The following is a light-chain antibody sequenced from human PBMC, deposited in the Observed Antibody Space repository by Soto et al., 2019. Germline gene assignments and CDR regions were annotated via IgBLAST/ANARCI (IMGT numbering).Light chain of an antibody. J-gene: IGKJ1*01. CDR2: GAS. Sequence: EIVMTQSTATLSVSRVERATLACRASQSVSSNLAWYQQKPGQAPRLLIYGASTRATGIPARFSGSGSGTEFTLTISSLQSEDFAVYYCQQYNNWPPTFGQGTKVDIK. V-gene: IGKV3-15*01. CDR1: QSVSSN. CDR3: QQYNNWPPT.